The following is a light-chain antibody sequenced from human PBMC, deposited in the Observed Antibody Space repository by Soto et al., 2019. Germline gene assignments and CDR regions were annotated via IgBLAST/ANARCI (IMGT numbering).Light chain of an antibody. Sequence: QSALTQPASVSGSPGQSISMSCTGTSSDVGDNTYVSWYQQHPGKAPKLLIYEVSHRPSGVSPRFSGSKSGNTASLTISGRQDEDEADYYCSSYTASSTPLYVFGTGTKVTVL. CDR2: EVS. J-gene: IGLJ1*01. CDR1: SSDVGDNTY. V-gene: IGLV2-14*01. CDR3: SSYTASSTPLYV.